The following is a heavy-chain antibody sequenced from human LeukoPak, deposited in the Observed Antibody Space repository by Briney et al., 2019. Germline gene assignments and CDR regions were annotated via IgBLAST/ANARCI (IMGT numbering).Heavy chain of an antibody. V-gene: IGHV4-39*01. Sequence: PSETLSLTCTVSGGSISSSSYYSGWIRQPPGKGLEWIGSIYYSGSTYYNPSLKSRVTISVDTSKNQFSLKLSSVTAADTAVYYCARGGGIVVVPGGGYYYYYMDVWGKGTTVTVSS. D-gene: IGHD2-2*01. CDR1: GGSISSSSYY. J-gene: IGHJ6*03. CDR2: IYYSGST. CDR3: ARGGGIVVVPGGGYYYYYMDV.